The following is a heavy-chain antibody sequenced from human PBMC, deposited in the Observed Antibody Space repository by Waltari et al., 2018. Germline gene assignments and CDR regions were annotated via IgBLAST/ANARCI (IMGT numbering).Heavy chain of an antibody. CDR2: IYSSGST. J-gene: IGHJ4*02. Sequence: QVQLQESGPGLVKPSQTLSLTCTVSGGSISSGGYYWSWIRQHPGKGLEWIGYIYSSGSTYYTPSLKSLVTISVDTSKNQFALKLSSVTAADTAVYYCARAGQLGVFDYWGQGTLVTVSS. D-gene: IGHD6-13*01. CDR3: ARAGQLGVFDY. V-gene: IGHV4-31*01. CDR1: GGSISSGGYY.